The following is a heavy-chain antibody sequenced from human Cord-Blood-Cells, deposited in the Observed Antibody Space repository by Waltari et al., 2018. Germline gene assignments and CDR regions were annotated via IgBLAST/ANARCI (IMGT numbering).Heavy chain of an antibody. CDR2: INPNSGGT. CDR3: ASEFPNCSGGSCYFDY. D-gene: IGHD2-15*01. V-gene: IGHV1-2*02. Sequence: QVQLVQPGAEVKKPGASVKVSCKASCYTFHGSYLHWLRQAPGQGLEWMGWINPNSGGTNYAQKFQGRVTMTRDTSISTAYMELSRLRSDDTAVYYCASEFPNCSGGSCYFDYWGQGTLVTVSS. J-gene: IGHJ4*02. CDR1: CYTFHGSY.